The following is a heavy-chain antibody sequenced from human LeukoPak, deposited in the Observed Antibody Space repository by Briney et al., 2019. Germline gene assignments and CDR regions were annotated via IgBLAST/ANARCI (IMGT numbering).Heavy chain of an antibody. J-gene: IGHJ4*02. D-gene: IGHD5-18*01. CDR3: ARAYGYSYGYLNY. V-gene: IGHV4-34*01. Sequence: SETPSLTCAVYGGSFSGYYWSWIRQPPGKGLEWIGEINHSGSTNYNPSLKSRVTISVDTSKNQFSLKLSSVTAADTAVYYCARAYGYSYGYLNYWGQGTLVTVSS. CDR2: INHSGST. CDR1: GGSFSGYY.